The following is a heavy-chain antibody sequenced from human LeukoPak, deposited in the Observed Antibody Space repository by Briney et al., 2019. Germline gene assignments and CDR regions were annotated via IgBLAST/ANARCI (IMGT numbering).Heavy chain of an antibody. V-gene: IGHV3-66*01. CDR3: ARDRSSLWFGEFSFDY. D-gene: IGHD3-10*01. CDR1: GFAVSSNY. Sequence: GGSLRLSCAASGFAVSSNYMSWVRQAPGKGLEWVSVIYSGGSTYYADSVKGRFTISRDNSKNTLYLQMNSLRAEDTAVYYCARDRSSLWFGEFSFDYWGQGTLVTVSS. CDR2: IYSGGST. J-gene: IGHJ4*02.